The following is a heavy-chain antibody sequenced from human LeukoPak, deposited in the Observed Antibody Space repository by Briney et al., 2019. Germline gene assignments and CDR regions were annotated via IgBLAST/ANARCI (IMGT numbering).Heavy chain of an antibody. Sequence: ASVKVSCKASGYTFTSYYMHWVRQAPGQGLEWMGWISAYNGNTNYAQKLQGRVTMTTDTSTSTAYMELRSLRSDDTAVYYCARDEPYCGGDCYADYWGQGTLVTVSS. J-gene: IGHJ4*02. CDR2: ISAYNGNT. D-gene: IGHD2-21*02. V-gene: IGHV1-18*04. CDR1: GYTFTSYY. CDR3: ARDEPYCGGDCYADY.